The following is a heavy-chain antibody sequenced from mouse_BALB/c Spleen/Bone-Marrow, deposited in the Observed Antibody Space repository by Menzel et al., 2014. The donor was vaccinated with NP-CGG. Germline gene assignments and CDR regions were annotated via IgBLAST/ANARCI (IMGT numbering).Heavy chain of an antibody. J-gene: IGHJ3*01. Sequence: VQLQRSGAELAKPGASVKMSCKASGYTFTSYWMHWVKQRPGQGLEWIGYINPSTGYTEYNQKFKDKSTLTADKSSSTAYKQLSSLTSEDSAVYYCARGVRGYDGFAYWGQGTLVTVSA. D-gene: IGHD2-2*01. CDR3: ARGVRGYDGFAY. CDR2: INPSTGYT. V-gene: IGHV1-7*01. CDR1: GYTFTSYW.